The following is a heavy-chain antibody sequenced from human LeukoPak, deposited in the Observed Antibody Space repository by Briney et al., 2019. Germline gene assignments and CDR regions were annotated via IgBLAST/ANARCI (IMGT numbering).Heavy chain of an antibody. D-gene: IGHD2-8*01. CDR3: ARVGLMVYXEFDY. CDR1: GGSFSGYY. Sequence: SETLSLTCAVYGGSFSGYYWSWIRQPPGKGLEWIGEINHSGGTNYNPSLKSRVTISVDTSKNQFSLKLSSVTAADTAVYYCARVGLMVYXEFDYWGQGTLVTV. V-gene: IGHV4-34*01. CDR2: INHSGGT. J-gene: IGHJ4*02.